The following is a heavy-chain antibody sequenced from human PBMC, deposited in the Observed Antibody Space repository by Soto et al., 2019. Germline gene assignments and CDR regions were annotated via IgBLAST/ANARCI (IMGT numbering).Heavy chain of an antibody. CDR1: GFTFSSYS. CDR2: ISSSSSTI. Sequence: EVQLVESGGGLVQPGGSLRLSCAASGFTFSSYSMNWVRQAPGKGLEWVSYISSSSSTIYYADSVKGRFTIPRDNATNSLYLQMNSLRAEDTAVYYCARDVSSVRGVITAFDIWGQGTMVTVSS. CDR3: ARDVSSVRGVITAFDI. D-gene: IGHD3-10*01. J-gene: IGHJ3*02. V-gene: IGHV3-48*01.